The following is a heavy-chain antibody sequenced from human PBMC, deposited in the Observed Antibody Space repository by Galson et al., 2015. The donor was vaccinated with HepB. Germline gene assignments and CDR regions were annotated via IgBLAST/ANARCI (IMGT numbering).Heavy chain of an antibody. Sequence: SVKVSCKASGGTFSSYTFSWVRQAPGQGLEWMGGIIPIFGTANYAQKFQGRLTITVDKSTNTAYMELSSLRSEDTAVYYCARQGYADTTMVKPFDYWGQGTLVTVSS. CDR1: GGTFSSYT. V-gene: IGHV1-69*06. D-gene: IGHD5-18*01. CDR2: IIPIFGTA. CDR3: ARQGYADTTMVKPFDY. J-gene: IGHJ4*02.